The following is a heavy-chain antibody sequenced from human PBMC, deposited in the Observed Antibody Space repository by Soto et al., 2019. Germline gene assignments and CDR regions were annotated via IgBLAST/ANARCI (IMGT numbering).Heavy chain of an antibody. V-gene: IGHV3-33*06. Sequence: QVQLVESGGGVVQPGRSPRLSCSASGFSFNNYGMHWVRQAPGKGLEWVAVIWYDGSNKYYADSVKGRFTISRDNSKNTLYLQMNSLRAEDTAVYYCAKNSGNSEIDYWGQGILVTVSS. D-gene: IGHD1-26*01. J-gene: IGHJ4*02. CDR1: GFSFNNYG. CDR3: AKNSGNSEIDY. CDR2: IWYDGSNK.